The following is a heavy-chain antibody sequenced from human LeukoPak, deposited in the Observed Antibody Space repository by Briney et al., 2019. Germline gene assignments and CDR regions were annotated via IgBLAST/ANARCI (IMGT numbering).Heavy chain of an antibody. CDR3: ARDSAYSSSCYDY. J-gene: IGHJ4*02. Sequence: PSETLSLTCTVSGGSVSSGAYYWSWIRQPPGKALEWIGYIYYSGSTNYNPSLKSRVTISIDTSKNQFSLKLNSVTPADTAVYYCARDSAYSSSCYDYWGQGTLVTVSS. CDR2: IYYSGST. CDR1: GGSVSSGAYY. V-gene: IGHV4-61*08. D-gene: IGHD6-13*01.